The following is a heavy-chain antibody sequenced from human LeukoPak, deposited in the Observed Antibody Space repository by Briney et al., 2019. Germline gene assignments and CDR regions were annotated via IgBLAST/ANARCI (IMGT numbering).Heavy chain of an antibody. CDR1: GYIFTDNY. D-gene: IGHD3-16*02. J-gene: IGHJ4*02. V-gene: IGHV1-2*02. CDR2: INPNSGDT. Sequence: GASVKVSCKASGYIFTDNYIHWVRQAPGQGLEWMGWINPNSGDTKYTQKFQGRITITRDTSISAVYMELSRVTSDDTAVYYCARGCYVWGSYRPFDHWGQGTLVTVSS. CDR3: ARGCYVWGSYRPFDH.